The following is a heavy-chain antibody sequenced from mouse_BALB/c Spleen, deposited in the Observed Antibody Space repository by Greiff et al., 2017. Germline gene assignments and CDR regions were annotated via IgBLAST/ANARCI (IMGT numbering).Heavy chain of an antibody. CDR1: SYTFTDYA. D-gene: IGHD2-1*01. J-gene: IGHJ4*01. Sequence: QVQLKQTGPELVKPGASVKISCKGSSYTFTDYAMHWVKQSHAKSLEWIGVISTYYGNTNYNQKFKGKATMTVDKSSSTAYMELARLTSEDSAVYYCARGGVYYGNYLYYYAMDDWGQGTSVTVSS. CDR2: ISTYYGNT. CDR3: ARGGVYYGNYLYYYAMDD. V-gene: IGHV1-67*01.